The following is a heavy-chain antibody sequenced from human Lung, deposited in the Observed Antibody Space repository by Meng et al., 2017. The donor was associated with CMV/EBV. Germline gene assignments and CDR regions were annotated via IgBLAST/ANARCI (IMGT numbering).Heavy chain of an antibody. Sequence: SGFTFSSYAMHWVRQAPGKGLEWVAVISYDGSNKYYADSVKGRFTISRDNSKNTLYLQMNSLRAEDTAVYYCARGHRKAGTGHLGYWGQGTLVTVSS. CDR2: ISYDGSNK. J-gene: IGHJ4*02. D-gene: IGHD6-13*01. V-gene: IGHV3-30-3*01. CDR1: GFTFSSYA. CDR3: ARGHRKAGTGHLGY.